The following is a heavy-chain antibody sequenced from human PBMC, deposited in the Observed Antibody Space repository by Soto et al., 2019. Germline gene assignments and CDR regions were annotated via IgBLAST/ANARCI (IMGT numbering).Heavy chain of an antibody. Sequence: PGGSLRLSCAASGFTFRNFALSWVRQAPGKGLEGVSAISGSDDTTYYAGSVKGRFAISRDNFQDTLYLQMNSLRAQDTAVYYCAKDYYYFGSGSHFDSWGEGTLVSVCS. CDR2: ISGSDDTT. J-gene: IGHJ4*02. V-gene: IGHV3-23*01. CDR1: GFTFRNFA. CDR3: AKDYYYFGSGSHFDS. D-gene: IGHD3-10*01.